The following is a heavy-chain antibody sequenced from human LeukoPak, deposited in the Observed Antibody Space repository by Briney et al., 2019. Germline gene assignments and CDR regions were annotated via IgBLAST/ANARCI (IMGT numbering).Heavy chain of an antibody. CDR1: GYTFTDYY. D-gene: IGHD2-2*01. CDR2: INPNSGDT. Sequence: ASVKVSCKASGYTFTDYYMHWVRQAPGQGFEWMGWINPNSGDTNYAQKFQGRVTMTRDTSISTAHMEQSRLRSDDTAVYYCARANFLYCSSTTCLFDYWGQGTLVIVSS. CDR3: ARANFLYCSSTTCLFDY. V-gene: IGHV1-2*02. J-gene: IGHJ4*02.